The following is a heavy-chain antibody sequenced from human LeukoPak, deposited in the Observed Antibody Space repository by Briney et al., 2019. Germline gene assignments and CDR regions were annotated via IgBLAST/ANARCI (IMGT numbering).Heavy chain of an antibody. CDR3: ARPSNAYCGGDCYSDIDY. D-gene: IGHD2-21*02. CDR1: GFTFSSYA. Sequence: GGSVRLSCAASGFTFSSYAMSWVRQAPGKGLEWVSAISGSGGSTYYADSVKGRFTISGDNSKNTLYLQMNSLRAEDTAVYYCARPSNAYCGGDCYSDIDYWGQGNPVSVSS. J-gene: IGHJ4*02. V-gene: IGHV3-23*01. CDR2: ISGSGGST.